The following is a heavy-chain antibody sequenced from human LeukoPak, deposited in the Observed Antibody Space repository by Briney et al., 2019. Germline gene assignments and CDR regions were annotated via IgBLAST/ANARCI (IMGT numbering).Heavy chain of an antibody. D-gene: IGHD1-1*01. V-gene: IGHV4-39*01. CDR1: GGSISSSSYY. Sequence: SETLSLTCTVSGGSISSSSYYWGWIRPPPGKGLEWIGSIYYSGSTYYNTSLKSRVTISVDTSKNQFSLKLSSVTAADTAVYYCARLRLERPQTYYYYYYMDVWGKGTTVTVSS. CDR2: IYYSGST. CDR3: ARLRLERPQTYYYYYYMDV. J-gene: IGHJ6*03.